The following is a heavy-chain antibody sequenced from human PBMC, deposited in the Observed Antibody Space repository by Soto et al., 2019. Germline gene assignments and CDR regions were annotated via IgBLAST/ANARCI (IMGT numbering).Heavy chain of an antibody. V-gene: IGHV1-69*06. J-gene: IGHJ6*02. D-gene: IGHD6-13*01. CDR3: ARDVGAAADNYYYYYGMDV. Sequence: QVQLVQSGAEVKKPGSSVKVSCKASGGTFSSYAISWVRQAPGQGREWMGGIIPIFGTANHAQKFQGRVTITADKSTSAAYMELSSVRSEATAVYYCARDVGAAADNYYYYYGMDVWGQGTPVTVSS. CDR1: GGTFSSYA. CDR2: IIPIFGTA.